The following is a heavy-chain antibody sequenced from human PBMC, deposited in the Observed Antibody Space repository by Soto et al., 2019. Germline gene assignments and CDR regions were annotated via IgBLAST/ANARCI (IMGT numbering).Heavy chain of an antibody. CDR1: GGSISSYY. CDR2: IYYSGST. D-gene: IGHD3-3*01. CDR3: ARQGGDFWSGYYIYGPDYYYYYMDV. J-gene: IGHJ6*03. V-gene: IGHV4-59*08. Sequence: SETLSLTCTVSGGSISSYYWSWIRQPPGKGLEWIGYIYYSGSTNYNPSLKSRVTISVDTSKNQFSLKLSSVTAADTAVYYCARQGGDFWSGYYIYGPDYYYYYMDVWGKGTTVTVSS.